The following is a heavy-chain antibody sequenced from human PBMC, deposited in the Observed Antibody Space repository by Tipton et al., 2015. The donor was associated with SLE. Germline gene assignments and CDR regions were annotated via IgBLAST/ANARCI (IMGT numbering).Heavy chain of an antibody. D-gene: IGHD2-15*01. CDR3: ARGKDIVVARDAFDI. J-gene: IGHJ3*02. CDR1: GGSISSYY. CDR2: IYYSGST. Sequence: TLSLTCTVSGGSISSYYWSWIRQPPGKGLEWIGYIYYSGSTNYNPSLKSRVTISVDTSKNQFSLKLSSVTAADTAVYYCARGKDIVVARDAFDIWDQGTMVTVSS. V-gene: IGHV4-59*12.